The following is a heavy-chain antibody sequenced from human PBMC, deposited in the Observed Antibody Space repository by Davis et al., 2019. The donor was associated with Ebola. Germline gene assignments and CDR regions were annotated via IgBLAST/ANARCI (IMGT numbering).Heavy chain of an antibody. D-gene: IGHD4-17*01. J-gene: IGHJ4*02. CDR1: GFTFSGSA. CDR3: TTTTVTSDY. V-gene: IGHV3-73*01. CDR2: IRSKANSYAT. Sequence: GESLKISCAASGFTFSGSAMHWVRQASGKGLEWVGRIRSKANSYATAYAASVKGRLTISRDDSKNTAYLQMNSLKTEDTAVYYCTTTTVTSDYWGQGTLVTVSS.